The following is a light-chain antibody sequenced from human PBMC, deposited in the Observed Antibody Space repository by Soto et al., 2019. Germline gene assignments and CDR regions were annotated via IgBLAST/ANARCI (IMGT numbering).Light chain of an antibody. V-gene: IGKV3-20*01. J-gene: IGKJ1*01. CDR1: QSFSSSY. Sequence: EIVMTQSPGTLSLSPGERATISCRASQSFSSSYLAWYQQKPGQAPRLLIYGASNRATGIPDRFSGSGSGTDFTLTISRLEPEDFAVYYCQQYDSSPLTFGQGTKVEIK. CDR2: GAS. CDR3: QQYDSSPLT.